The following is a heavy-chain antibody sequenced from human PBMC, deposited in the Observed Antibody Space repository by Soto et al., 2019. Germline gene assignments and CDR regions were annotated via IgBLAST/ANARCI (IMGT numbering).Heavy chain of an antibody. J-gene: IGHJ5*01. V-gene: IGHV4-34*01. CDR1: GGSFSGNY. D-gene: IGHD1-26*01. Sequence: SETLCLTCGVDGGSFSGNYCSWIRQPPGEGLECIGEIHPSGSTNYSPSLKSRATISADTSQNQFSLNLSSVIAADTAVYYCARGREGGGASWGHGTLVTVS. CDR2: IHPSGST. CDR3: ARGREGGGAS.